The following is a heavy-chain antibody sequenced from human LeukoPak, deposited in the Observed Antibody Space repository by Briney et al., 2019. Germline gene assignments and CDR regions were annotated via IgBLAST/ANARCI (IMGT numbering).Heavy chain of an antibody. CDR1: GGSVSSGSYY. CDR2: IYYSGST. CDR3: ARGTSISYSSSWYVVYYGMDV. J-gene: IGHJ6*02. D-gene: IGHD6-13*01. Sequence: PSETLSLTCTVSGGSVSSGSYYWGWIRQPPGKGLEWIGYIYYSGSTNYNPSLKSRVTISVDTSKNQFSLRLSSVTAADTAVYYCARGTSISYSSSWYVVYYGMDVWGQGTTVTVSS. V-gene: IGHV4-61*01.